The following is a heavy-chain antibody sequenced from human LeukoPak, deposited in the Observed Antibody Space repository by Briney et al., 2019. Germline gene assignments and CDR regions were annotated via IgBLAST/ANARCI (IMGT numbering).Heavy chain of an antibody. Sequence: PSETLSLTCAVYGGSFSGYYWSWIRQPPGKGLEWIGEINHSGSTNYNPSLKSRVTISVGTSKNQFSLKLSSVTAADTAVYYCARVRYCSSTSCYTGNWFDPWGQGTLVTVSS. CDR3: ARVRYCSSTSCYTGNWFDP. CDR1: GGSFSGYY. V-gene: IGHV4-34*01. J-gene: IGHJ5*02. CDR2: INHSGST. D-gene: IGHD2-2*02.